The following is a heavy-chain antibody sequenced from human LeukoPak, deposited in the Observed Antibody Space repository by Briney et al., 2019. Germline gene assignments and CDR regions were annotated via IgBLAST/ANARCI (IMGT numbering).Heavy chain of an antibody. Sequence: SGGSLRLSCAASGFTFSSYAMSRVRQAPGKGLEWVSAISISVGSTYYADSVKGRFTISRDNSKNMLYLQMNSLRAEDTAVYYWGRGGGGTWFHPGGKETLLPVS. D-gene: IGHD3-16*01. CDR2: ISISVGST. J-gene: IGHJ5*02. CDR3: GRGGGGTWFHP. CDR1: GFTFSSYA. V-gene: IGHV3-23*01.